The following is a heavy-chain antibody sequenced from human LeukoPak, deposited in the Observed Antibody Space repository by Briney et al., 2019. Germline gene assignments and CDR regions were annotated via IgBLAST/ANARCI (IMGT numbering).Heavy chain of an antibody. CDR1: GFTFSSYG. CDR3: ARDLDLRSGYSPLGY. CDR2: IWYDGSNK. Sequence: GRSLRLSCEASGFTFSSYGMHWVRQAPGKGLEWVAVIWYDGSNKYYADSVKGRFTISRDNSKNTLYLQMNSLRAEDTAVYYCARDLDLRSGYSPLGYWGQGTLVTVSS. D-gene: IGHD3-3*01. V-gene: IGHV3-33*01. J-gene: IGHJ4*02.